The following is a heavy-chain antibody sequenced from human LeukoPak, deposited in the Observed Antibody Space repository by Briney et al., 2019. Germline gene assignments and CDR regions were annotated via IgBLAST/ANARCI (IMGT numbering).Heavy chain of an antibody. CDR2: IYHSGST. CDR3: ARGPSNYYGSGSYLDY. V-gene: IGHV4-34*01. D-gene: IGHD3-10*01. CDR1: GGSFSGYY. Sequence: PSETLSLTCAVYGGSFSGYYWSWIRQPPGKGLEWIGEIYHSGSTNYNPSLKSRVTISVDTSKNQFSLKLSSVTAADTAVYYCARGPSNYYGSGSYLDYWGQGTLVTVSS. J-gene: IGHJ4*02.